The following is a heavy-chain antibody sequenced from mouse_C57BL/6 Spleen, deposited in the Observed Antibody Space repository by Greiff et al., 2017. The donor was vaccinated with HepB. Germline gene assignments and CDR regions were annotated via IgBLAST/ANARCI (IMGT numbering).Heavy chain of an antibody. Sequence: EVHLVESGGGLVKPGGSLKLSCAASGFTFSDYGMHWVRQAPEKGLEWVAYISSGSSTIYYADTVKGRFTISRDNAKNSLFLQMTSLRSEDTAMYYCAKDYGRSYRYFDVWGTGTTVTVSS. D-gene: IGHD1-1*01. CDR3: AKDYGRSYRYFDV. CDR2: ISSGSSTI. J-gene: IGHJ1*03. V-gene: IGHV5-17*01. CDR1: GFTFSDYG.